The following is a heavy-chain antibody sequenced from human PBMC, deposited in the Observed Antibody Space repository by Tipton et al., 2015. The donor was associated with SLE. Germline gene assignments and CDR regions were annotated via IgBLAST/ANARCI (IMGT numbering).Heavy chain of an antibody. D-gene: IGHD3-10*01. CDR1: GGSISSYY. V-gene: IGHV4-59*01. CDR3: ARDHLPGGYYYYMDV. CDR2: IYYRGST. J-gene: IGHJ6*03. Sequence: TLSLTCTVSGGSISSYYWSWIRQPPGKGLEWMGYIYYRGSTNYNPSLESRVAISIDTSKNQFSLKLSSVTAADTAVYYCARDHLPGGYYYYMDVWGKGTTVTVSS.